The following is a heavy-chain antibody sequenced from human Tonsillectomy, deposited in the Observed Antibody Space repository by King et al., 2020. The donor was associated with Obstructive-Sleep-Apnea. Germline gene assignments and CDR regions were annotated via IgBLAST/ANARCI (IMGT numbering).Heavy chain of an antibody. V-gene: IGHV3-48*01. CDR2: ISRSGTTV. Sequence: VQLVESGGGLVQPGGSLRLSCAASRFTFSSRTMNWVRQTPGKALEWISYISRSGTTVYYADSVSGRFTISRDNANNSLYLQMESLTVEDTAIYYCATKEGWYFDLWGRGTLVTVSS. CDR3: ATKEGWYFDL. CDR1: RFTFSSRT. J-gene: IGHJ2*01.